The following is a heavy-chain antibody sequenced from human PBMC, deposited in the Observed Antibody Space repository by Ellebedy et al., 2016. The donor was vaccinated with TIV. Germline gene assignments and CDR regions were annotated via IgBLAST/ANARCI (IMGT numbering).Heavy chain of an antibody. CDR1: GYTFTTFA. Sequence: AASVKVSCKASGYTFTTFAIHWVRHAPGQSPEYMGWINVADGNTKYSQKFQGRVTFTRDTSANTVYIHLSDLRSDDSAVYYCARDPLGYCSGGSCTNNWFDPWGQGTLVTVSS. CDR2: INVADGNT. J-gene: IGHJ5*02. CDR3: ARDPLGYCSGGSCTNNWFDP. D-gene: IGHD2-15*01. V-gene: IGHV1-3*01.